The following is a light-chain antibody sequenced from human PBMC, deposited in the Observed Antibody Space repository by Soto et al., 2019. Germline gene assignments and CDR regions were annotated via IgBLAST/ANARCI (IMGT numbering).Light chain of an antibody. CDR3: QHSYSPPYS. Sequence: DIQMTQSPSSLSASVGDRVTITCRASQTISTYLNWYQHKPGQAPKNLIYAASSLQSGVPSRFSGSGSGTHFTLTISSLQPEDFATYYCQHSYSPPYSFGQGTKVEI. V-gene: IGKV1-39*01. CDR2: AAS. J-gene: IGKJ2*03. CDR1: QTISTY.